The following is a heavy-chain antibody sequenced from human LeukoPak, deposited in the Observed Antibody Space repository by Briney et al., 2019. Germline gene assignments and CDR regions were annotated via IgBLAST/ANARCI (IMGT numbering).Heavy chain of an antibody. J-gene: IGHJ3*02. CDR1: GGSISSYY. Sequence: PSETLSLTCTVSGGSISSYYWSWIRQPPGKGLEWIGYIYYSGSTNYNPSLKSRVTISVDTSKNQFSLKLSSVTAADTAVYYCARVGYYYDSSGSHWGAFDIWGQGTMVTVSS. V-gene: IGHV4-59*01. CDR3: ARVGYYYDSSGSHWGAFDI. D-gene: IGHD3-22*01. CDR2: IYYSGST.